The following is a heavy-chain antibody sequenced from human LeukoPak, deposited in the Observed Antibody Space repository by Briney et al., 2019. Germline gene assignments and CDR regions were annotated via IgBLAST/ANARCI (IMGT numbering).Heavy chain of an antibody. CDR2: INHSGST. V-gene: IGHV4-34*01. J-gene: IGHJ4*02. CDR1: GGSFSGYY. CDR3: ARLWSGSSWSDY. Sequence: PSETLSLTCAVYGGSFSGYYWSWIRQPPVKGLEWIGEINHSGSTNYNPSLKSRVTISVDTSKNQFSLKLSSVTAADTAVYYCARLWSGSSWSDYWGQGTLVTVSS. D-gene: IGHD6-13*01.